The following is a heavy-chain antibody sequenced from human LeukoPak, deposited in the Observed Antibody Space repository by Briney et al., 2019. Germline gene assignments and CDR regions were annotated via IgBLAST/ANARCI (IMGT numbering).Heavy chain of an antibody. CDR3: ARGMDYGDYEPSGY. J-gene: IGHJ4*02. CDR1: GFTFSSYS. V-gene: IGHV3-21*01. Sequence: GGSLRLSCAASGFTFSSYSMNWVRQAPGRGLEWVSSISSSSSYIYYADSVKGRFTISRDNAKNSLYLQMNSLRAEDTAVYYCARGMDYGDYEPSGYWGQGTLVTVSS. D-gene: IGHD4-17*01. CDR2: ISSSSSYI.